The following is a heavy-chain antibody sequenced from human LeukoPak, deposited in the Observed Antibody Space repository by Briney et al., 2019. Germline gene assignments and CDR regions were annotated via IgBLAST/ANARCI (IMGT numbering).Heavy chain of an antibody. D-gene: IGHD3-3*01. Sequence: GASVKVSCKASGYTFTGYYMHWVRQAPGQGLEWMGWINPNSGGTNYAQEFQGRVTMTRDTSISTAYMELSRLRSDDTAVYYCARASSDFWSGYSSAIDYWGQGTLVTVSS. V-gene: IGHV1-2*02. CDR1: GYTFTGYY. CDR2: INPNSGGT. J-gene: IGHJ4*02. CDR3: ARASSDFWSGYSSAIDY.